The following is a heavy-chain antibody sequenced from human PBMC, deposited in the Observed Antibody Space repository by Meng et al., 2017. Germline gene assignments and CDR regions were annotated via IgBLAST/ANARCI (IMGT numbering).Heavy chain of an antibody. CDR1: GGSISSSSYY. CDR3: ARDYDYVWGSYRSNWFDP. J-gene: IGHJ5*02. CDR2: IYYSGST. D-gene: IGHD3-16*02. Sequence: QLQDAGPGLVNPSATPSLTCTVPGGSISSSSYYWGWIRQPPGKGLEWIGSIYYSGSTYYNPSLKSRVTISVDTSKNQFSLKLSSVTAADTAVYYCARDYDYVWGSYRSNWFDPWGQGTLVTVSS. V-gene: IGHV4-39*07.